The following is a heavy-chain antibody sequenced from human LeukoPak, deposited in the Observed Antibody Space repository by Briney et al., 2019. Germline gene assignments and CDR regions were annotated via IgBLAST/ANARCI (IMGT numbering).Heavy chain of an antibody. D-gene: IGHD1-26*01. CDR1: GFTFSSYG. CDR2: ISYDGSNK. Sequence: HPGRSLRLSCAASGFTFSSYGMHWVRQAPGKGLEWVAVISYDGSNKYYADSVKGRFTISRDNSKNTLYLQMNSLRAEDTAVYYCAKVLRGSGSYLDYWGQGTLVTVSS. CDR3: AKVLRGSGSYLDY. J-gene: IGHJ4*02. V-gene: IGHV3-30*18.